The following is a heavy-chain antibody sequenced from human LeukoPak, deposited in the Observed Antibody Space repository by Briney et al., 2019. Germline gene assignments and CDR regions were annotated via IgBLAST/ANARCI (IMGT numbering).Heavy chain of an antibody. Sequence: GASVTVSCKASGYTFTSYGIGWVRQAPGQGLEWMGWISAYNGNTNYAQKLQGRVTMTTDTSTSTAYMELRSLRSDDTAVYYCARDLPNVSWYTLFDYWGQGTLVTVSS. CDR3: ARDLPNVSWYTLFDY. J-gene: IGHJ4*02. CDR1: GYTFTSYG. D-gene: IGHD2-2*02. V-gene: IGHV1-18*01. CDR2: ISAYNGNT.